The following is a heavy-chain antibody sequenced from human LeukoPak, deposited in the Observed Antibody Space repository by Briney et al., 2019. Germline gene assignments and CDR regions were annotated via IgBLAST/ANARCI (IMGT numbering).Heavy chain of an antibody. CDR2: IYTSGST. D-gene: IGHD3-16*01. J-gene: IGHJ6*03. CDR3: ARDSTTYDYVWGSSHYYYYMDV. CDR1: GGSISSYY. Sequence: PSETLSLTCTVSGGSISSYYWSWIRQPAGKGLEWIGRIYTSGSTNYNPSLKSRVTMSVDTSKNQFSLKLSSVTAADTAVYYCARDSTTYDYVWGSSHYYYYMDVWGKGTTVTISS. V-gene: IGHV4-4*07.